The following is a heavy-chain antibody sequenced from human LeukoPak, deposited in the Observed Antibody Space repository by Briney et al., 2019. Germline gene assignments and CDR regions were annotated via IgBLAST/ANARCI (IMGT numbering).Heavy chain of an antibody. V-gene: IGHV3-23*01. J-gene: IGHJ5*02. D-gene: IGHD6-19*01. CDR3: AKDLSRAVAADWFDP. Sequence: GGSLRPSCAASGFTFSNYDMSCVRQAPGKGLEWVSSISDSCGSTYYADSVKGRFTISRDNSKNTLYLQMTNLRAADTAVYYCAKDLSRAVAADWFDPWDQGSLVTVSS. CDR1: GFTFSNYD. CDR2: ISDSCGST.